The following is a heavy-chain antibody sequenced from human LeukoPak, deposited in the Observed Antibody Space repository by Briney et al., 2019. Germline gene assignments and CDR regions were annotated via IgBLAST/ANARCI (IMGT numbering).Heavy chain of an antibody. Sequence: SETLSLTCAVYGGSFSGYYWSWIRQPPGKGLEWIGEINHSGSTNYNPSLKSRVTISVDTSKNQFSLKLSSVTAADTAVYYCARGPIVVVAATWDYWGQGTLVTVS. D-gene: IGHD2-15*01. J-gene: IGHJ4*02. V-gene: IGHV4-34*01. CDR3: ARGPIVVVAATWDY. CDR1: GGSFSGYY. CDR2: INHSGST.